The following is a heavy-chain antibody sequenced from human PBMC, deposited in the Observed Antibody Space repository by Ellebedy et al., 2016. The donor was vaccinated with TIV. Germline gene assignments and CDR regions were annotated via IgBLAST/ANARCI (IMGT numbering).Heavy chain of an antibody. CDR1: GYTFTSYG. CDR3: ATQGPGATRVYYFDY. Sequence: ASVKVSXXASGYTFTSYGISWVRQAPGQGLEWMGWMNPNSGNTGYAQKFQGRVTMTRNTSISTAYMELSSLRSEDTAVYYCATQGPGATRVYYFDYWGQGTLVTVSS. D-gene: IGHD1-26*01. J-gene: IGHJ4*02. V-gene: IGHV1-8*02. CDR2: MNPNSGNT.